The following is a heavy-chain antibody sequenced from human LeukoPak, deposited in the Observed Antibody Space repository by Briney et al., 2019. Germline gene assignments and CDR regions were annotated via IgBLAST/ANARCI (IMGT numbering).Heavy chain of an antibody. Sequence: GGSLRLSCAASGFTFSSYGMPWVRQAPGKGLEWVAVISYDGSNKYYADSVKGRFTISRDNSKNTLYLQMNSLRAEDTAVYYCAKSGGGYGDYFTDYWGQGTLVTVSS. V-gene: IGHV3-30*18. CDR2: ISYDGSNK. CDR3: AKSGGGYGDYFTDY. CDR1: GFTFSSYG. J-gene: IGHJ4*02. D-gene: IGHD4-17*01.